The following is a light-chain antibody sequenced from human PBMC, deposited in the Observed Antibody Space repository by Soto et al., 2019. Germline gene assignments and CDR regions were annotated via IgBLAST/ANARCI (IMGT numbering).Light chain of an antibody. CDR3: FSYAGSYTVV. CDR1: NSDVGGYNY. Sequence: QSVLTQPRSVSGSPGQSVTISCTGTNSDVGGYNYVSWYQQHPGKAPKVMIYDVSERPSGVPDRFSGSKSGNTASLTISGLQAEDEADYYCFSYAGSYTVVFGGGTKLTVL. J-gene: IGLJ2*01. CDR2: DVS. V-gene: IGLV2-11*01.